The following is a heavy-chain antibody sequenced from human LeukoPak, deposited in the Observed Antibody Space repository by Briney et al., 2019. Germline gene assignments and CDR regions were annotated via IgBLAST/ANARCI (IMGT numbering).Heavy chain of an antibody. Sequence: GGSLRLSCAASGFTFSSYEMNWVRQAPGKGLEWVSYISSTGSNIYYADSVRGRFTVSRDNAENSLYLQMNSPRDEDTAIYYCARPSSHQGYSWALGYWGQGTLVTVSS. J-gene: IGHJ4*02. V-gene: IGHV3-48*03. CDR1: GFTFSSYE. CDR3: ARPSSHQGYSWALGY. CDR2: ISSTGSNI. D-gene: IGHD5-18*01.